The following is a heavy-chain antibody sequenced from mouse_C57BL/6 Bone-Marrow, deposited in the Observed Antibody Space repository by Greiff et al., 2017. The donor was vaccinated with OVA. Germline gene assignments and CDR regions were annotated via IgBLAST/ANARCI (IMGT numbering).Heavy chain of an antibody. J-gene: IGHJ4*01. D-gene: IGHD2-12*01. CDR3: ARPRSNDPYYYAMDY. CDR1: GFTFSDYG. Sequence: EVQLVESGGGLVKPGGSLKLSCAASGFTFSDYGIHWVRQAPEKGLEWVAYISSGSSTIYYADTVKGRFTISRDNAKNTLFLQMTSLRSEDTAMYYCARPRSNDPYYYAMDYWGQGTSVTVSS. CDR2: ISSGSSTI. V-gene: IGHV5-17*01.